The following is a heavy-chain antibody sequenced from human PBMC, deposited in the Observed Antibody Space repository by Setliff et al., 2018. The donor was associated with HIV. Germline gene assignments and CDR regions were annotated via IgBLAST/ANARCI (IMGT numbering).Heavy chain of an antibody. CDR2: ISPYNGHT. V-gene: IGHV1-18*01. D-gene: IGHD6-19*01. CDR1: GFTFKTYG. J-gene: IGHJ6*02. CDR3: ARLGSGWSDSYYYAMDV. Sequence: ASVKVSCKASGFTFKTYGISWVRQAPGHGLEWMGWISPYNGHTNYAQNFQGRVTMTIDTSTSRAYMELKSLTSDDTAAYFCARLGSGWSDSYYYAMDVWGQGTTVTVSS.